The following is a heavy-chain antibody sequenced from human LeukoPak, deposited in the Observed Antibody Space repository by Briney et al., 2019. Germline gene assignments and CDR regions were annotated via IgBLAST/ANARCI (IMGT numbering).Heavy chain of an antibody. V-gene: IGHV3-53*01. D-gene: IGHD3-10*01. CDR1: GFTVSSNY. J-gene: IGHJ6*03. CDR3: ASGSGSYRTPYYYMDV. Sequence: GGSLRLSCAASGFTVSSNYMSWVRQAPGKGLEWVSVIYSGGSTYSVKGRFTISRDNSKNTLYLQMNSLRAEGTAVYYCASGSGSYRTPYYYMDVWGTGTTVTVSS. CDR2: IYSGGST.